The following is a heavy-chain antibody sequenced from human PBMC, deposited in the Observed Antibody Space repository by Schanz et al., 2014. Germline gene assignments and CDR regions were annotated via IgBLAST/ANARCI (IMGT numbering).Heavy chain of an antibody. D-gene: IGHD6-19*01. CDR2: ISRSSSTI. J-gene: IGHJ4*02. V-gene: IGHV3-48*01. Sequence: EVQLVESGGGLVQPGGSLRLSCAASGFTFSTYSMNWVRQAPGKGLEWVSYISRSSSTIYYADSVKGRFTISRDNAKNSLYLQMNSLRAEDTAVYYCARDRVQYSSGWYSDSWGQGTLVTVSS. CDR3: ARDRVQYSSGWYSDS. CDR1: GFTFSTYS.